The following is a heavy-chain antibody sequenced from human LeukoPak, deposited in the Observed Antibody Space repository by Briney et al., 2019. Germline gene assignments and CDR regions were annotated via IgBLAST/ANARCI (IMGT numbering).Heavy chain of an antibody. CDR2: IYYSGST. CDR1: GVSISSYY. J-gene: IGHJ4*02. Sequence: PSETLSLTCTVSGVSISSYYWSWIRQPPGKGLEWIGYIYYSGSTNYNPSLKSRVTISVDTSKNQFSLKLSSVTTADTAVYYCARGRDGYKGNFDYWGQGTLVTVSS. V-gene: IGHV4-59*08. D-gene: IGHD5-24*01. CDR3: ARGRDGYKGNFDY.